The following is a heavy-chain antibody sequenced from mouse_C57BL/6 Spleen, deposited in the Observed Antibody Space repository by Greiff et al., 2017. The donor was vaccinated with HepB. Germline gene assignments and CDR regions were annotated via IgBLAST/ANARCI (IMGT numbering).Heavy chain of an antibody. CDR1: GYTFTDYE. Sequence: VQLQQSGAELVRPGASVTLSCKASGYTFTDYEMHWVKQTPVHGLEWIGAIDPETGGNAYNQKFKGKAILTADKSSSTAYMELRSLTSEDSAVSYCTTTVVATNYFDYWGQGTTLTVSS. D-gene: IGHD1-1*01. CDR2: IDPETGGN. V-gene: IGHV1-15*01. CDR3: TTTVVATNYFDY. J-gene: IGHJ2*01.